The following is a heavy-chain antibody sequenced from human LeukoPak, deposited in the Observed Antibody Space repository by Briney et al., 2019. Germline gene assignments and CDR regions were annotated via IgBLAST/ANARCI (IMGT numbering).Heavy chain of an antibody. CDR3: SALFYDSSGYYDDY. Sequence: SQTLSLTCTVSGGSISSGGYYWSWIRQHPGKGLEWIGYIYYSGSTYYNPSLKSRVTISVDTSKNQFSLKLSSVTAADTAVYYCSALFYDSSGYYDDYWGQGTLVTVSS. CDR2: IYYSGST. V-gene: IGHV4-30-4*08. D-gene: IGHD3-22*01. CDR1: GGSISSGGYY. J-gene: IGHJ4*02.